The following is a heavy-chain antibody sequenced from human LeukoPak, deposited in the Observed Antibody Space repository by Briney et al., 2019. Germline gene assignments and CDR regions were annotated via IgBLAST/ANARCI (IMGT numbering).Heavy chain of an antibody. CDR2: INPNSGGT. Sequence: GASVKVSCKASGYTFTGYYMHWVRQAPGQGLEWMGWINPNSGGTNYAQKFQGRVTMTRDTSISTAYMELSRLRSDDTAVYYCARDLYEGQPHGWFDPWGQGTLVTVSS. CDR1: GYTFTGYY. D-gene: IGHD2/OR15-2a*01. V-gene: IGHV1-2*02. J-gene: IGHJ5*02. CDR3: ARDLYEGQPHGWFDP.